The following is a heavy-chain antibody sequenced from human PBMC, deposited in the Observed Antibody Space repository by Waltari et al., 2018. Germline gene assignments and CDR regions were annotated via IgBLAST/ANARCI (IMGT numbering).Heavy chain of an antibody. CDR2: IYYSGST. Sequence: QVQLQESGPGLVKPSQTLSLTCTVSGGSISSGDYYWSWIRQPPGKGLEWIGYIYYSGSTYYNPSFNSRVTRSVATSTTPFSLKLSSVTAADTAVYYCARVRDYDFWTGYLGAFDIWGQGTMVTVSS. CDR1: GGSISSGDYY. CDR3: ARVRDYDFWTGYLGAFDI. D-gene: IGHD3-3*01. J-gene: IGHJ3*02. V-gene: IGHV4-30-4*08.